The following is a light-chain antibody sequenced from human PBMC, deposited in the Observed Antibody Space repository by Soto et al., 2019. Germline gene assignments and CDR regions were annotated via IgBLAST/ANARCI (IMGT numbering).Light chain of an antibody. J-gene: IGLJ3*02. V-gene: IGLV2-14*01. CDR1: SSDVGGYNY. CDR2: EVS. Sequence: QSVLTQPASVSGSPGQSITISCTGTSSDVGGYNYVSWYQQHPGKAPKLMIFEVSNRPSGVSPRLSGSKSGNTASLTISGLQAEDEAEYYCASYTSTSTLVFGGGTKLTVL. CDR3: ASYTSTSTLV.